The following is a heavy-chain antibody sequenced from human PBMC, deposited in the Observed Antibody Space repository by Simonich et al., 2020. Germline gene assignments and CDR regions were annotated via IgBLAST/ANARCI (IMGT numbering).Heavy chain of an antibody. CDR1: GFTFSSYS. Sequence: EVQLVESGGGLVKPGGSLRLSCAASGFTFSSYSMNWVRQAPGRGREWVTSSSSSSSNIYYADSVKGRFTISRDNAKNSLYLQMNSLRAEDTAVYYCARANERDYWGQGTLVTVSS. J-gene: IGHJ4*02. D-gene: IGHD1-1*01. CDR2: SSSSSSNI. CDR3: ARANERDY. V-gene: IGHV3-21*01.